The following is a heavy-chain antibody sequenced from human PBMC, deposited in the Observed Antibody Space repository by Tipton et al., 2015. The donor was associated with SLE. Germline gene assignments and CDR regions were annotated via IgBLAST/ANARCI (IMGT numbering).Heavy chain of an antibody. Sequence: LRLSCAVSGGSIGSGGYSWSWIRQPPGKGLEWIGYIYHSGSTYYNPSLKSRVTISVDRSKNQFSLKLSSVTAADTAVYYCALAAGRGNWFDPWGQGTLVTVSS. J-gene: IGHJ5*02. CDR2: IYHSGST. D-gene: IGHD6-13*01. V-gene: IGHV4-30-2*01. CDR3: ALAAGRGNWFDP. CDR1: GGSIGSGGYS.